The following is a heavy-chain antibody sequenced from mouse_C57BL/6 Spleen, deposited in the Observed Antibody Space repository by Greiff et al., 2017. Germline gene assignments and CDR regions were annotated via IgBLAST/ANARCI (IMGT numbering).Heavy chain of an antibody. CDR3: ARHSVGQGGC. CDR1: GYAFSSSW. Sequence: QVQLQQSGPELVKPGASVKISCKASGYAFSSSWMNWVKQRPGKGLEWIGRIYPGDGDTNYNGKFKGKATLTADKSSSTAYMQLSSLTSEDSAVYFCARHSVGQGGCWGQGTTLTVSS. J-gene: IGHJ2*01. V-gene: IGHV1-82*01. CDR2: IYPGDGDT. D-gene: IGHD3-3*01.